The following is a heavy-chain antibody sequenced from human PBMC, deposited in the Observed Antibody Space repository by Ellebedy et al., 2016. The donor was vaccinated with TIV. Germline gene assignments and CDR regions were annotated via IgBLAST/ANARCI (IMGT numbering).Heavy chain of an antibody. CDR3: ATDKVCFTFDI. J-gene: IGHJ3*02. CDR1: GFTFSASW. CDR2: INQGGRTT. V-gene: IGHV3-7*01. Sequence: GESLKISCAASGFTFSASWMTWVRQAPGQGLEWVANINQGGRTTNYVDSVKGRFTISRDNAKNSLYLQLNSLRVDDTAMYDCATDKVCFTFDIWGRGTMVTVAS.